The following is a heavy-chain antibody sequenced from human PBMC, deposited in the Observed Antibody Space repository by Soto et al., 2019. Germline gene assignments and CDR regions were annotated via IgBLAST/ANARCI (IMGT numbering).Heavy chain of an antibody. V-gene: IGHV3-23*01. CDR2: ISDSGITT. CDR3: AKDARRSGIVGQWVA. D-gene: IGHD1-26*01. CDR1: GFTFSDYA. J-gene: IGHJ5*02. Sequence: EVPLMESGGGLIQPGGSLRLSCAASGFTFSDYAMAWVRQVPGKGLEWVSGISDSGITTKYAASVKGRFTISRDNSKNTLLLQMTSLKAADTAVYYCAKDARRSGIVGQWVAWGQGALVTVSS.